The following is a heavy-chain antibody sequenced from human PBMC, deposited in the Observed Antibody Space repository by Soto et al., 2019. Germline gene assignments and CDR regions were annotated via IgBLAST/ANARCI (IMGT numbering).Heavy chain of an antibody. D-gene: IGHD5-12*01. Sequence: QVQLVQSGAEVKKPGSSVKVSCKASGGTFSSYTISWVRQAPGQGLEWMGRIIPILGIANYAQKFQGRVTITADKSTSTAYMELSSLRSDDTAVYYCARDPPLSGYDYYYYGMDVWGQGTTVTVSS. CDR3: ARDPPLSGYDYYYYGMDV. J-gene: IGHJ6*02. V-gene: IGHV1-69*08. CDR1: GGTFSSYT. CDR2: IIPILGIA.